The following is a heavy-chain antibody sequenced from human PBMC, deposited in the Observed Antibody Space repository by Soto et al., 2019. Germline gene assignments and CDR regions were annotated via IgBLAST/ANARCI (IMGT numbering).Heavy chain of an antibody. V-gene: IGHV4-34*01. Sequence: QVQLQQWGAGLLKPSETLSLTCAVYGGSFSGYYWSWIRQPPGKGLEWIGEINHSGSTNYNPSLRSRVTISVDTSKNQFSLKLSSVTAADTAVYYCASPLYDSSGYYPLYGMDVWGQGTTVTVSS. D-gene: IGHD3-22*01. CDR1: GGSFSGYY. CDR2: INHSGST. CDR3: ASPLYDSSGYYPLYGMDV. J-gene: IGHJ6*02.